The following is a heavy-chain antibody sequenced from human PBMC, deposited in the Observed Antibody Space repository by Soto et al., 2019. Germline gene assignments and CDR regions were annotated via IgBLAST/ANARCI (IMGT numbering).Heavy chain of an antibody. V-gene: IGHV3-33*01. CDR1: GFTFSSYG. J-gene: IGHJ4*02. D-gene: IGHD6-13*01. CDR3: ARDPLIPGIAAADSYYFDY. Sequence: QVQLVESGGGVVQPGRSLRLSCAASGFTFSSYGMHWVRQAPGKGLEWVAVIWYDGSNKYYADSVKGRFTISRDNSKNTLYLQMNRLRAEDTAVYYCARDPLIPGIAAADSYYFDYWGQGTLVTVSS. CDR2: IWYDGSNK.